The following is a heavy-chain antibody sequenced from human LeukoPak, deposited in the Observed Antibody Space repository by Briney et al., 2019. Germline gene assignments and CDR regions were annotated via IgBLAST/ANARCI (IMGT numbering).Heavy chain of an antibody. CDR3: AKDRSGPAEH. J-gene: IGHJ1*01. Sequence: GGSLRLSCAASGFTVSSNYMSWVRQAPGKGLEWVSVIYSGGSTYYADSVKGRFTISRDNSKNTLYLQMNSPRAEDTAVYYCAKDRSGPAEHWGQGTLVTVSS. CDR1: GFTVSSNY. CDR2: IYSGGST. V-gene: IGHV3-66*01.